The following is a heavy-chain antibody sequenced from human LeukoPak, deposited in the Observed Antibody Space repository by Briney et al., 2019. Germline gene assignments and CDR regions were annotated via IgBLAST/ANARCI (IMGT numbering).Heavy chain of an antibody. Sequence: SETLSLTCTVSGGSVSSGGYYWTWIRQPPGKGLEWIGYIYHTGNTYYDPSLKSRLTISLDRSKNQFSLKLTSVTAADTAVYYCARALRFLEWLSEIDSWGQGTLVTVSS. CDR2: IYHTGNT. V-gene: IGHV4-30-2*01. D-gene: IGHD3-3*01. CDR3: ARALRFLEWLSEIDS. J-gene: IGHJ4*02. CDR1: GGSVSSGGYY.